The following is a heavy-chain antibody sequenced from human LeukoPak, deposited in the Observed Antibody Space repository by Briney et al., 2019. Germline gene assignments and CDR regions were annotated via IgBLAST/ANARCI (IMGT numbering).Heavy chain of an antibody. J-gene: IGHJ4*02. CDR2: ISGSGDNT. V-gene: IGHV3-23*01. CDR3: ARGVIAAAGFFDY. CDR1: GFTFSSYT. D-gene: IGHD6-13*01. Sequence: GGSLRLSCAASGFTFSSYTMSWVRQAPGKGLEWVSAISGSGDNTYYADSVKGRFTISRDNSKDTLYLQMNSLRAEDTAVYYCARGVIAAAGFFDYWGQGPLVTVSS.